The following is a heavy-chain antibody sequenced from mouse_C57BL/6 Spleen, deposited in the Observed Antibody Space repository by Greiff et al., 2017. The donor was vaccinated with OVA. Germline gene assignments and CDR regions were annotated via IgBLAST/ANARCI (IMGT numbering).Heavy chain of an antibody. J-gene: IGHJ1*03. CDR3: ARSPYYGSSYWYFDV. Sequence: QVQLQQSGPELVKPGASVKISCKASGYAFSSSWMNWVKQRPGKGLEWIGRIYPGDGDTNYNGKFKGKATLTADKSSSTAYMQLSSLTSEDSAVYFCARSPYYGSSYWYFDVWGTGTTVTVSS. CDR1: GYAFSSSW. CDR2: IYPGDGDT. V-gene: IGHV1-82*01. D-gene: IGHD1-1*01.